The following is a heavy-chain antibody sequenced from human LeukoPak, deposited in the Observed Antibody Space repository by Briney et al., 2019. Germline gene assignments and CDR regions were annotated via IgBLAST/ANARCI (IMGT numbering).Heavy chain of an antibody. J-gene: IGHJ3*02. CDR2: IYTSGST. D-gene: IGHD6-6*01. V-gene: IGHV4-61*02. CDR3: ARVAAGPSSDAFDI. CDR1: GVSISSGSYY. Sequence: SETLSLTCTVSGVSISSGSYYWSWIRQPAGKGLEWIGRIYTSGSTNYNPSLKSRVTISVDTSKNQFSLKLSSVTAADTAVYYCARVAAGPSSDAFDIWGQGTMVTVSS.